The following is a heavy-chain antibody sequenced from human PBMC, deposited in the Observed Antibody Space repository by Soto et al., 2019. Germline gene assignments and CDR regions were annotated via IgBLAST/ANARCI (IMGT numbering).Heavy chain of an antibody. CDR2: TYYRSKWYN. D-gene: IGHD2-15*01. Sequence: QSQTLSLTCAISGDSVSSNSAAWNWIRQSPSRGLEWLGRTYYRSKWYNDYAVSVKSRITINPDTSKNQFSLQLNSVTPEDTAVYYCARGGCSGGSCYYYYYYGMDVWGQGTTVTVS. V-gene: IGHV6-1*01. J-gene: IGHJ6*02. CDR3: ARGGCSGGSCYYYYYYGMDV. CDR1: GDSVSSNSAA.